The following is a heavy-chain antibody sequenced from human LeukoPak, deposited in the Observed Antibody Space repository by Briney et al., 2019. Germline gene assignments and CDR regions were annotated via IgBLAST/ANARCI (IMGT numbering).Heavy chain of an antibody. D-gene: IGHD2-21*02. Sequence: SETLSLTCTVSGGSVSSGSYYWSWIRQPPGKGLEWIGYIYYSGSTNYNPSLMSRVTISVDTSKNQFSLKLSSVTAADTGVYYCASLAYCGGDCYTDFDYWGQGTLVTVSS. CDR2: IYYSGST. J-gene: IGHJ4*02. V-gene: IGHV4-61*01. CDR3: ASLAYCGGDCYTDFDY. CDR1: GGSVSSGSYY.